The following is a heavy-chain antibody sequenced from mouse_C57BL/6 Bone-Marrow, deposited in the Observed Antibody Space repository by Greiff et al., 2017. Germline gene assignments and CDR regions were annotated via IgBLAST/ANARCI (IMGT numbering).Heavy chain of an antibody. D-gene: IGHD1-1*01. CDR1: GFNIKDDY. V-gene: IGHV14-4*01. J-gene: IGHJ2*01. CDR2: IDPENGDT. Sequence: EVKLVESGAELVRPGASVKLSCTASGFNIKDDYMHWVKQRPEQGLEWIGWIDPENGDTEYASKFQGKATLTADTSSHTASLQLISLTSEDTAVYYCTTITTVVATDYGGQGTTLTVSS. CDR3: TTITTVVATDY.